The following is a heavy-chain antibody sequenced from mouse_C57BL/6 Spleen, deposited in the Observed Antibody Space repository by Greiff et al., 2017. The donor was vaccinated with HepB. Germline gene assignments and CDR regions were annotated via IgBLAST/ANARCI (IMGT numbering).Heavy chain of an antibody. J-gene: IGHJ3*01. CDR3: ARSYDYDRAY. CDR2: IYPRSGNT. Sequence: QVQLKQSGAELARPGASVKLSCKASGYTFTSYGISWVKQRTGQGLEWIGEIYPRSGNTYYNEKFKGKATLTADKSSSTAYMELRSLTSEDSAVYFCARSYDYDRAYWGQGTLVTVSA. D-gene: IGHD2-4*01. V-gene: IGHV1-81*01. CDR1: GYTFTSYG.